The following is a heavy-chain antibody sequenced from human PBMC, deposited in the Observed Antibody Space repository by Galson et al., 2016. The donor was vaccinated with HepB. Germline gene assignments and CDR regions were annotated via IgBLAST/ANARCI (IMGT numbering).Heavy chain of an antibody. CDR3: AKDPYYYGSGGYYFDY. D-gene: IGHD3-10*01. CDR2: LSSDGRNK. Sequence: SLRLSRAASGFSFSSYVMNWVRQAPGKGLEWVAFLSSDGRNKFYADSVKGRFTIARDNSKNTLYLQMDSLKVEDTAVYYCAKDPYYYGSGGYYFDYWGQGTQVTVSS. V-gene: IGHV3-30-3*01. CDR1: GFSFSSYV. J-gene: IGHJ4*02.